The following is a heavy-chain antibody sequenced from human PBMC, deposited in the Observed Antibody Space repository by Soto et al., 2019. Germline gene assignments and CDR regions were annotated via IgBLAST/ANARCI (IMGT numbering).Heavy chain of an antibody. Sequence: PGGSLRLSCAASGFTFSSYEMNWVRQAPGKGLEWVTYISSSGSTIYYADSVKGRFTISRDNAKNSLYLQMNSLRAEDTAVYYCAREGLDFTSGGMDVWGQGTTVTVSS. CDR3: AREGLDFTSGGMDV. J-gene: IGHJ6*02. CDR2: ISSSGSTI. D-gene: IGHD3-3*01. CDR1: GFTFSSYE. V-gene: IGHV3-48*03.